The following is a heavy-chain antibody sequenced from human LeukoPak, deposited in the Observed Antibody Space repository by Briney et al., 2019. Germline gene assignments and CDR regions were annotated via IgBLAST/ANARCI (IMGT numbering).Heavy chain of an antibody. V-gene: IGHV3-48*03. D-gene: IGHD3-10*01. J-gene: IGHJ4*02. Sequence: GGSLRLSCAASGFTFSRYEMNWVRQAPGKGLEWVSYISSSGSTIYYADSVKGRFTISRDNSKNTLYLQMNSLRAEDTAVYYCAKRSVGFGELYYWGQGTLVTVSS. CDR1: GFTFSRYE. CDR2: ISSSGSTI. CDR3: AKRSVGFGELYY.